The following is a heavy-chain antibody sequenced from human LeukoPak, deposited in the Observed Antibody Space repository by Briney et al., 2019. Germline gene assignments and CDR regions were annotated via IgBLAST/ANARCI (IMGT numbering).Heavy chain of an antibody. D-gene: IGHD2/OR15-2a*01. V-gene: IGHV4-59*01. CDR3: AKDSAKKYDDY. Sequence: SETLSLTCTVSGGSISGYYWSWIRQAPGKGLEWIGYVHYNGSPNYNASLKSRVTISVDASKNQFSLKVSFVSAADTAVYYCAKDSAKKYDDYWGQGTLVTVSS. CDR2: VHYNGSP. J-gene: IGHJ4*02. CDR1: GGSISGYY.